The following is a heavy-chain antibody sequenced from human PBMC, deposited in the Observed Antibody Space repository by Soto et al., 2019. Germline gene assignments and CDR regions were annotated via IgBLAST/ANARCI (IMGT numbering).Heavy chain of an antibody. CDR2: TYTGGNS. D-gene: IGHD3-10*01. J-gene: IGHJ4*02. V-gene: IGHV3-53*01. Sequence: GGSLRLSCAASGLSVSDKYMSWVRQAPGKGLEWVSLTYTGGNSYFADFVKGRFIVSRDISKNTLFLHMNSLAAEDTAVYYCAREGYDYGLDFWGQGSLVTVSS. CDR3: AREGYDYGLDF. CDR1: GLSVSDKY.